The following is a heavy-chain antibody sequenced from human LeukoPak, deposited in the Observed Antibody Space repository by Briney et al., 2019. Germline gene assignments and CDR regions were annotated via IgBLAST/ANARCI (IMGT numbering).Heavy chain of an antibody. CDR1: GGTFRTDA. J-gene: IGHJ5*02. V-gene: IGHV1-69*13. Sequence: ASVNVSCKASGGTFRTDAIAWTRQARGERLEWMGGIIPFIGAPNFAQRFHGRVTITAAETTSTVYMELSSLRSEDTAVYFCAREVITETTLGWFDPWGQGTLITVSS. CDR2: IIPFIGAP. D-gene: IGHD1-7*01. CDR3: AREVITETTLGWFDP.